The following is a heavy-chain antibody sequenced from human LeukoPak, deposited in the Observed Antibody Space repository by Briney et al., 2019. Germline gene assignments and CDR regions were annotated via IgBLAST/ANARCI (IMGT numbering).Heavy chain of an antibody. J-gene: IGHJ5*02. CDR2: IISIFSTA. CDR1: GGTFSSYA. Sequence: ASVKVSCKASGGTFSSYAISWVRQAPGQGLEWMGRIISIFSTANYAQKFQGRVTITTDESTSTAYMELSSLRSEDTAVYYCARDSSGVLLWFDPWGQGTLVTVSS. CDR3: ARDSSGVLLWFDP. D-gene: IGHD6-19*01. V-gene: IGHV1-69*05.